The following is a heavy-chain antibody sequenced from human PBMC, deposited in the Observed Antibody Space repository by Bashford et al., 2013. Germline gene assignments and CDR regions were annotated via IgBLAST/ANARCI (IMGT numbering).Heavy chain of an antibody. CDR2: IIPIFGTA. D-gene: IGHD3-22*01. J-gene: IGHJ4*02. CDR1: GGTFSSYA. CDR3: ARGSNYDSSGYYYFDY. Sequence: SVKVSCKASGGTFSSYAISWVRQAPGQGLEWMGGIIPIFGTANYAQKFQGRVTITADKSTSTAYMELSSLRSEDTAVYYCARGSNYDSSGYYYFDYWAEEPVGHRLL. V-gene: IGHV1-69*06.